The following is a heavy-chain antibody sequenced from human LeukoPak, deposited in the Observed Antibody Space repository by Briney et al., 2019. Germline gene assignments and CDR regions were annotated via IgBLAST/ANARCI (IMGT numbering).Heavy chain of an antibody. CDR2: INHSGST. CDR1: GGSFSGYY. V-gene: IGHV4-34*01. J-gene: IGHJ3*02. CDR3: ASYGDYGLLWGWAAFDI. Sequence: SETLSLTCAVYGGSFSGYYWSWIRQPPGKGLEWIGEINHSGSTNYNPSLKSRVTISVDTSKKQFSLKLSSVTAADTAVYYCASYGDYGLLWGWAAFDIWGQGTMVTVSS. D-gene: IGHD4-17*01.